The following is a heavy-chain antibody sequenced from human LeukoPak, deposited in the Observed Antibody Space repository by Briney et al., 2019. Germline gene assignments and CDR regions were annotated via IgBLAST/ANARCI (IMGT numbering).Heavy chain of an antibody. CDR2: ISYDGSNK. CDR1: GSTFSSYA. Sequence: SLRLSCAASGSTFSSYAMHWVRQAPGKGLEWVAVISYDGSNKYYADSVKGRFTISRDNSKNTLYLQMNSLRAEDTAVYYCARDHDSGTYSDYWGQGTLVTVFS. CDR3: ARDHDSGTYSDY. D-gene: IGHD3-10*01. J-gene: IGHJ4*02. V-gene: IGHV3-30*04.